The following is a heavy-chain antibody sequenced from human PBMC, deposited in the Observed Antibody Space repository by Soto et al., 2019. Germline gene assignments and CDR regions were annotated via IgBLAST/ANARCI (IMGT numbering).Heavy chain of an antibody. CDR3: ARFLLPTHAVALDY. J-gene: IGHJ4*02. D-gene: IGHD6-19*01. V-gene: IGHV4-39*01. CDR2: IYYSGST. Sequence: QLQLQESGPGLVKPSETLSLTCTVSGGSFIRSSYYWGWIRQPPGKGLEWIGSIYYSGSTYYNPSLNSRVTMSVDSSESQFALKLSSVTAADTAVYYCARFLLPTHAVALDYWGEGTLVKGSS. CDR1: GGSFIRSSYY.